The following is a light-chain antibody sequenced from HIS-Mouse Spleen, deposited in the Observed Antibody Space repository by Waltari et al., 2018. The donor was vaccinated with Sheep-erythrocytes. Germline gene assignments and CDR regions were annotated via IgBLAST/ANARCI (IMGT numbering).Light chain of an antibody. J-gene: IGLJ3*02. CDR2: EVS. CDR3: SSYAGSNNWV. CDR1: SSDVGSDNL. V-gene: IGLV2-8*01. Sequence: QSALTQPASVSGSPGQSITISCTGTSSDVGSDNLVSWYQQHPGKAPKLMIYEVSKRPSGVPDRFSGSKSGNTASLTVSGLQAEDEADYYCSSYAGSNNWVFGGGTKLTVL.